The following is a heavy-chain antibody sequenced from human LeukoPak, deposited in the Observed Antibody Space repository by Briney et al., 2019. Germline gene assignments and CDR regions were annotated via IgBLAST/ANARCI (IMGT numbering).Heavy chain of an antibody. Sequence: GGSLRLSSSASGFTFSSYSIDWVRQAPGKGLEWVSFIGSGSGSISYADSVKGRFTISSENAKSSLYLQMSSLRAEDTAVYYCGRACSSSTCGSRGGVYAVDIWGQGTMVTVSS. J-gene: IGHJ3*02. CDR3: GRACSSSTCGSRGGVYAVDI. V-gene: IGHV3-21*01. CDR1: GFTFSSYS. CDR2: IGSGSGSI. D-gene: IGHD2-2*01.